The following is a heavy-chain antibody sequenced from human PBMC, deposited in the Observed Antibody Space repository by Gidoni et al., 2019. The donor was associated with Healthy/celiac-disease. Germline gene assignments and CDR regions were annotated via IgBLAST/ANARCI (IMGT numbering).Heavy chain of an antibody. CDR3: ALGITIFGVVTSFDY. CDR2: IIPIFGTA. V-gene: IGHV1-69*01. D-gene: IGHD3-3*01. J-gene: IGHJ4*02. Sequence: QVQLVQSGAEVKKPGSSVKVSCMASGGTFSSYAISWVRQAPGQGLEWMGGIIPIFGTANYAQKFQGRVTITADEPTSTAYMELSSLRSEDTAVYYCALGITIFGVVTSFDYWGQGTLVTVSS. CDR1: GGTFSSYA.